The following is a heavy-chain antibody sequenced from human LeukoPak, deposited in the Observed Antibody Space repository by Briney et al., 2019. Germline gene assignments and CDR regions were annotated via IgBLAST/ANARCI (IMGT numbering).Heavy chain of an antibody. Sequence: PGRSLRLSCAASGFTFSRYAMHWVRQAPGKGLEWVAVISYDGSNKYYADSVKGRFTISRDNSKNTLYLQMNSLRAEDTAVYSCAKERKEVVLLWFGELGYWGQGTLVTVSS. CDR3: AKERKEVVLLWFGELGY. J-gene: IGHJ4*02. D-gene: IGHD3-10*01. CDR1: GFTFSRYA. CDR2: ISYDGSNK. V-gene: IGHV3-30*04.